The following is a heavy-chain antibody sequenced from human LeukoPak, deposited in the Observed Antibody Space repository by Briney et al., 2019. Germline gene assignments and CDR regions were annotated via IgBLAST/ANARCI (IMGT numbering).Heavy chain of an antibody. J-gene: IGHJ4*02. CDR1: GYSFTSHW. V-gene: IGHV5-51*01. CDR2: INPGDSDT. CDR3: ARRRDLYSGSYYPFDY. Sequence: GESLKISCKGSGYSFTSHWIGWVRQMPGKGLEWMGIINPGDSDTRYSPSFQGQVTISADKSISTAYLQWSSLKASDTAMYYCARRRDLYSGSYYPFDYWGQGTLVTVSS. D-gene: IGHD1-26*01.